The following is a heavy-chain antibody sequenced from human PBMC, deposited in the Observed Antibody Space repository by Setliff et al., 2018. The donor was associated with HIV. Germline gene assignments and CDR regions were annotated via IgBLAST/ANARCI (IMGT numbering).Heavy chain of an antibody. V-gene: IGHV4-59*02. D-gene: IGHD5-12*01. CDR1: GGSVTSYL. CDR3: ARDRDGYTYFDY. Sequence: KPSETLSLTCTVSGGSVTSYLWHWFRQPPGKGLEWIGYIYYSGNTNYNPSLKSRVTISLDTSKNQFSLKLSSVTAADTAVYYCARDRDGYTYFDYWGQGTLVTVSS. CDR2: IYYSGNT. J-gene: IGHJ4*02.